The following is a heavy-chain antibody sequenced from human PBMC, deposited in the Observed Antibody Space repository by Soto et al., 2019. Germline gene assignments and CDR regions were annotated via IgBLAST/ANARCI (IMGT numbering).Heavy chain of an antibody. J-gene: IGHJ5*02. CDR3: ARSERGYSYGPRKEWFDP. Sequence: ASETLSLTCTVSGGSISSGDYYWSWIRQHPGKGLEWIGYIYYSGSTYYNPSLKSRVTISVDTSKNQFSLELSSVTAADTAVYYCARSERGYSYGPRKEWFDPWGQGTPVTVSS. V-gene: IGHV4-31*03. D-gene: IGHD5-18*01. CDR2: IYYSGST. CDR1: GGSISSGDYY.